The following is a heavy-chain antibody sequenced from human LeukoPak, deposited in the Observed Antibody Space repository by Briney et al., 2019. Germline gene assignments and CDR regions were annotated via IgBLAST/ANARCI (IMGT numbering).Heavy chain of an antibody. CDR1: GYTFTGYY. D-gene: IGHD3-3*01. CDR3: ARDQKVRRFLEWLSSNYYYYYYMDV. V-gene: IGHV1-2*02. CDR2: INPNSGGT. J-gene: IGHJ6*03. Sequence: VASVKVSCKASGYTFTGYYMHWVRQAPGQGLEWMGWINPNSGGTNYAQKFQGRVTMTRDTSISTAYMELSRLRSDDTAVYYCARDQKVRRFLEWLSSNYYYYYYMDVWGKGTTVTVSS.